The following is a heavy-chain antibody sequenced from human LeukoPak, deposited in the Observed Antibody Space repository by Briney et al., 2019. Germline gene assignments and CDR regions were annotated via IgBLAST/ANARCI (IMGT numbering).Heavy chain of an antibody. CDR1: GGSISSGGYS. Sequence: PSETLSLTCAVSGGSISSGGYSWSWIRQPPGKGLEWIGYIYHSGSTYYNPSLKSRVTISVDRSKNQFSLKLSSVTAADTAVYYCASNGGDRAIDYWGQGTLVTVSS. D-gene: IGHD2-21*02. V-gene: IGHV4-30-2*01. J-gene: IGHJ4*02. CDR3: ASNGGDRAIDY. CDR2: IYHSGST.